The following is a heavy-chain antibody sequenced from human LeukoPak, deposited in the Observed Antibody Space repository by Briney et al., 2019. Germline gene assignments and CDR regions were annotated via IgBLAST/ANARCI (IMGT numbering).Heavy chain of an antibody. J-gene: IGHJ6*02. CDR1: GGSISSYY. Sequence: SETLSLTCTVSGGSISSYYWSWIRQPAGKGLEWIGRIYTSGSTNYNPSLKSRVTMSVDPSKNQFSLKLSSVTAADTAVYYCARENSYYDSSGYYGMDVWGQGTTVTVSS. V-gene: IGHV4-4*07. CDR3: ARENSYYDSSGYYGMDV. CDR2: IYTSGST. D-gene: IGHD3-22*01.